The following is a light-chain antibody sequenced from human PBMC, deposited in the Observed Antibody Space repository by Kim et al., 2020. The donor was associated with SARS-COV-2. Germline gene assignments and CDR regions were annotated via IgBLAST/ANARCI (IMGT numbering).Light chain of an antibody. CDR1: QGISYY. Sequence: ASGGDRVTITCLASQGISYYFAWYQQKPGKVPKLLIYAASTLQSGVPSRFSGSGSGTDFTLTISSLQPEDVATYYCQKYNSAPRTFGQGTKVEIK. CDR3: QKYNSAPRT. CDR2: AAS. J-gene: IGKJ1*01. V-gene: IGKV1-27*01.